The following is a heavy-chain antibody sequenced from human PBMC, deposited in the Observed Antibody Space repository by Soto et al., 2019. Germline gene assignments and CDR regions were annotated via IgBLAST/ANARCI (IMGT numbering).Heavy chain of an antibody. Sequence: EVQLLESGGGLVQPGGSLRVSCAASGFTFSSYAMRWVRQTPVKGLEWVSAISGSGGSTYYADSVKGRFTISRDNSKNTLYLQMNSLRAEDTAVYYCARRGRGSYYDYWGQGTLVTVSS. J-gene: IGHJ4*02. D-gene: IGHD1-26*01. CDR2: ISGSGGST. CDR1: GFTFSSYA. CDR3: ARRGRGSYYDY. V-gene: IGHV3-23*01.